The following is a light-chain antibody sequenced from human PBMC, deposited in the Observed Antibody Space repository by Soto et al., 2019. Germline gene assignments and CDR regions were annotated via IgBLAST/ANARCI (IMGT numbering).Light chain of an antibody. J-gene: IGKJ1*01. V-gene: IGKV1-5*03. CDR3: QHYNSYSEA. CDR2: MAS. Sequence: DIQMTQSPSSLSASVGDRVTITCRASQTISSWLAWYQQKPGKAPKLLMYMASTLRSAVPSRCSRSGSGTEFTLTISSLQPDDYATDYCQHYNSYSEALGQGTTVDIK. CDR1: QTISSW.